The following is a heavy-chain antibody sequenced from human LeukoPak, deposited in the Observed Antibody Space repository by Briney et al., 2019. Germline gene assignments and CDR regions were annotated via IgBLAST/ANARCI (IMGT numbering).Heavy chain of an antibody. J-gene: IGHJ4*02. CDR3: AKEGTAQISAWYDN. Sequence: GGSLRLSCTASGFTVSNNYMSWVRQAPGKGLEWVSVIYSGGSTSYAESVKGRFTISRDNSKNTLFLQMNSLSPDDTAVYYCAKEGTAQISAWYDNWGQGTLVTVSS. V-gene: IGHV3-66*01. CDR1: GFTVSNNY. CDR2: IYSGGST. D-gene: IGHD6-19*01.